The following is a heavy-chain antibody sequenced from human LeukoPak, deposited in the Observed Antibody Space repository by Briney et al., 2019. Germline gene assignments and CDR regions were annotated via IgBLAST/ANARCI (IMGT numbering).Heavy chain of an antibody. CDR1: GFTFSSYW. CDR2: INTDGSST. Sequence: PGGSLRLSCAASGFTFSSYWMHWVRQAPGKGLVWVSRINTDGSSTSYADSVKGRFTISRDNAKNTLYLQMNSLRAEDTAVYYCARVPRETKSIDYWGQGTLVTVSS. V-gene: IGHV3-74*01. D-gene: IGHD1-7*01. J-gene: IGHJ4*02. CDR3: ARVPRETKSIDY.